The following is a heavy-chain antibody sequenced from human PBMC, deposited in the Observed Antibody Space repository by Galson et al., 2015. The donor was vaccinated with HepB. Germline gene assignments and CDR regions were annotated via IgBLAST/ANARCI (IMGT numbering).Heavy chain of an antibody. V-gene: IGHV3-30-3*01. Sequence: SLRLSCAASGFTFSSYAMHWVRQAPGKGLEWVAVISYDGSNKYYADSVKGRFTISSYNSKNTLYLQMNSLRAEDTAVYYCARSVRRDGYNNSVSAEFDYWGQGTLVTVSS. CDR2: ISYDGSNK. D-gene: IGHD5-24*01. CDR3: ARSVRRDGYNNSVSAEFDY. CDR1: GFTFSSYA. J-gene: IGHJ4*02.